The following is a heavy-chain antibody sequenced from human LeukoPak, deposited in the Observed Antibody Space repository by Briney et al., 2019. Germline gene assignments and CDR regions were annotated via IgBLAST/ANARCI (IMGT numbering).Heavy chain of an antibody. D-gene: IGHD1-26*01. CDR3: ARAVGATTRGFFDY. CDR1: GFTFSSYA. J-gene: IGHJ4*02. CDR2: ISYDGSNK. Sequence: PGGTLRLSCAASGFTFSSYAMHGVRQAPGKGLEWVAVISYDGSNKYYADSVKGRFTISRDNAKNSLYLQMNSLRDEDTAVYYCARAVGATTRGFFDYWGQGTLVTVSS. V-gene: IGHV3-30-3*01.